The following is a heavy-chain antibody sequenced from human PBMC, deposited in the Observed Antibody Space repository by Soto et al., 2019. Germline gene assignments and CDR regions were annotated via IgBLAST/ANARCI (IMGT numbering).Heavy chain of an antibody. Sequence: QVQLVQSGAEVVKPGASVRVSCKTSGHTFTSYGFTWVRQAPGQGLEWMGWISAYNGNTNYAQKFQGRVTMTTDTSTSTAYTELRSLRSDDTAVYYCARALYCSGGSCYFDYWGQGTLVTVSS. J-gene: IGHJ4*02. CDR2: ISAYNGNT. V-gene: IGHV1-18*01. CDR1: GHTFTSYG. D-gene: IGHD2-15*01. CDR3: ARALYCSGGSCYFDY.